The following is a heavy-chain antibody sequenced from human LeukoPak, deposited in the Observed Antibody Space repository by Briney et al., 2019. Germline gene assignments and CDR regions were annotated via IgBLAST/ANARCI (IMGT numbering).Heavy chain of an antibody. J-gene: IGHJ6*03. CDR3: ARGGGNIVDYGDYVLDYYYYYMDV. V-gene: IGHV4-34*01. CDR2: INHSGST. CDR1: GGSFSGYY. D-gene: IGHD4-17*01. Sequence: SETLSLTCAVYGGSFSGYYWSWIRQPPGKGLEWIGEINHSGSTNYNPSLKSRITISVDTSKNQFSLKLSSVTAADTAVYYCARGGGNIVDYGDYVLDYYYYYMDVWGKGTTVTISS.